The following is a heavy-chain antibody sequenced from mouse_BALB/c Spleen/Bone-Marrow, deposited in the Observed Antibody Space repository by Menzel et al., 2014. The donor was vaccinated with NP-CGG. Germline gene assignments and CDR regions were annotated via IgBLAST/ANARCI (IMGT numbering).Heavy chain of an antibody. V-gene: IGHV5-12-2*01. D-gene: IGHD3-1*01. CDR3: ARQLGLRWAMDY. CDR1: GFTFSSYT. J-gene: IGHJ4*01. Sequence: EVKLVESGGGLVQPGGSLKLSCAAPGFTFSSYTVSWVRQTPEKRLEWVAYISNGGGSTYYPDTVKGRFTISRDNAKNTLYLQMSSLKSEDTAMYYCARQLGLRWAMDYWGQGTSVTVSS. CDR2: ISNGGGST.